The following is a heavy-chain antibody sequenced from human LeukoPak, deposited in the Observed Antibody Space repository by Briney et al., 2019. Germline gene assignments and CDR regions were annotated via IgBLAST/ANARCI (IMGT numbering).Heavy chain of an antibody. V-gene: IGHV3-7*01. Sequence: GGSLRLSCAASGFNDSSNYMNWVRHAPGKGLEWVANIKQDGREKYHVDSVKGRFTISRDNAKNSLYLQMNSLRAEDTAVYYCARVMYYDFWSGFGPFDYWGQGTLVTVSS. J-gene: IGHJ4*02. D-gene: IGHD3-3*01. CDR2: IKQDGREK. CDR1: GFNDSSNY. CDR3: ARVMYYDFWSGFGPFDY.